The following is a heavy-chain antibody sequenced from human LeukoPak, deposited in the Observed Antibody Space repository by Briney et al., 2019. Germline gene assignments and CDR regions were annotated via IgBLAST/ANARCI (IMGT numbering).Heavy chain of an antibody. CDR1: GYTFTGYY. D-gene: IGHD3-22*01. V-gene: IGHV1-2*02. Sequence: GASVKVSCKASGYTFTGYYMNWVRQAPGQGLEWMGWINPNSGGTNYAQKFQGRVTMTRDTSISTAYMELSRLRSDDTAVYYCARGTYYYDSSGYYYFDYWGQGTLVTVSS. J-gene: IGHJ4*02. CDR3: ARGTYYYDSSGYYYFDY. CDR2: INPNSGGT.